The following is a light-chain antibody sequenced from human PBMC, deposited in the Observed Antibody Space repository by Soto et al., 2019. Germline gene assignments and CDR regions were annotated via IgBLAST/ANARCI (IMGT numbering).Light chain of an antibody. V-gene: IGKV3-15*01. CDR1: QSVRSN. Sequence: EIVMTQSPATLSVSPGERATLSCRASQSVRSNLAWYQQKPGQAPRLLIYGASTRATGIPARFSGSGSGTEFTLTISSLQSEDFAVYFCQEYDNWLGTFGQGTKVEIK. CDR3: QEYDNWLGT. J-gene: IGKJ1*01. CDR2: GAS.